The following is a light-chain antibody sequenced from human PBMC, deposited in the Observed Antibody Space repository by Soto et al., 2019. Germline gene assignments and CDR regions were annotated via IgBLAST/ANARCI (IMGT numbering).Light chain of an antibody. J-gene: IGKJ5*01. V-gene: IGKV2-30*01. CDR2: EVS. CDR3: MQALQTPIT. Sequence: DVVMTQSPLPLPVTLGQPASISCRSSRSLVYSDGNTSLNWFQQRPGQSPRRLIFEVSNRDSGVPDRFCGSASGTDFTLKISRVEAEDVGVYYCMQALQTPITFGQGTRLEI. CDR1: RSLVYSDGNTS.